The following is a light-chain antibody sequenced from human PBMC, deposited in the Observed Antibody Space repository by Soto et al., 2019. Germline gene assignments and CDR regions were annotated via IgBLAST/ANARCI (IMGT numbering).Light chain of an antibody. CDR1: SSDVGAYKY. CDR2: GVS. CDR3: SSFTGTTSLDV. J-gene: IGLJ1*01. V-gene: IGLV2-14*03. Sequence: QSALTQPASVSGSPGQSITISCTGTSSDVGAYKYVSWYQQHPGKAPKLIIYGVSNRPSGVSNRFSGSKSGNSDFLTISGLQPEDEADYYCSSFTGTTSLDVFGNGTKVTVL.